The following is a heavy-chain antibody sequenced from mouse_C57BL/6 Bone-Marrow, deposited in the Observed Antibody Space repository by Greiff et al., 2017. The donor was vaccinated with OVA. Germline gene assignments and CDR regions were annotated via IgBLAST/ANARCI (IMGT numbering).Heavy chain of an antibody. J-gene: IGHJ4*01. CDR1: GFTFSDYY. D-gene: IGHD1-1*01. Sequence: EVMLVESGGGLVQPGGSLKLSCAASGFTFSDYYMYWVRQTPEKRLEWVAYISNGGGSTYYPDTVKGRFTISRDNAKNTLYLQMSRLKSEDTAMYYCARQGPYYGSSFYAMDYWGQGTSVTVSS. CDR2: ISNGGGST. CDR3: ARQGPYYGSSFYAMDY. V-gene: IGHV5-12*01.